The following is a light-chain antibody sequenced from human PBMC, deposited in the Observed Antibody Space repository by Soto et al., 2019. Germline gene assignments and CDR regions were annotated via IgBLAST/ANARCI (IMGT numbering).Light chain of an antibody. CDR2: DVS. Sequence: QSALTQPASVSGSPGQSITIPCTGTSSDVGTYNYVSWYQQHPGKAPKLMIYDVSYRSSGVSNRFSASKSGNTASLTISGLQAEDEADYYCSSYTSNNTYVFGTGTKLTVL. CDR1: SSDVGTYNY. CDR3: SSYTSNNTYV. V-gene: IGLV2-14*03. J-gene: IGLJ1*01.